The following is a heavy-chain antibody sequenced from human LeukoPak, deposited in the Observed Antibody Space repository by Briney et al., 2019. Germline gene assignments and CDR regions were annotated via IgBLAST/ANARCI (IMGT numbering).Heavy chain of an antibody. Sequence: PGGSLRLSCAASGFTFSNYAMSWVRQAPGKGLEWVSVIGGSVGSTYYADSVKGRFTISRDKSKSTVYLQMKSLRAEDTAVYYRAKRRLGYYFDYWGQGTLVTVSS. CDR2: IGGSVGST. CDR3: AKRRLGYYFDY. J-gene: IGHJ4*02. CDR1: GFTFSNYA. V-gene: IGHV3-23*01. D-gene: IGHD3-16*01.